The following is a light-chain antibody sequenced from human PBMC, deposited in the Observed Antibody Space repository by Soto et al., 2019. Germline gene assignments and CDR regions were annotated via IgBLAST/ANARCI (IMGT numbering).Light chain of an antibody. Sequence: QSVLTQHPAASGSPGQSVTISCAGTSRDVGGYNYVSWYQQHPGKAPKLLIYEVIKRPSGVPDRFSGSKYGNTASLTVSGLQAEDEADYFCSSYAGSKIFVFGTGTKVTVL. J-gene: IGLJ1*01. CDR1: SRDVGGYNY. CDR2: EVI. V-gene: IGLV2-8*01. CDR3: SSYAGSKIFV.